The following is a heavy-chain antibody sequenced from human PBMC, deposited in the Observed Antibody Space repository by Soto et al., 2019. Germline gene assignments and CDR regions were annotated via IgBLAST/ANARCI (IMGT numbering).Heavy chain of an antibody. CDR3: ARDEPGRALSYWYFHV. CDR2: ISSSGSYT. CDR1: GFTFSDYY. J-gene: IGHJ2*01. V-gene: IGHV3-11*06. Sequence: PGGSLRLSCGDSGFTFSDYYMSWIRHAPGKGLEWLAYISSSGSYTNYYTDTVKGRFTISRDNAKNSLHLQMHSLRAEDTAVYYCARDEPGRALSYWYFHVWGRGTLVTVSS.